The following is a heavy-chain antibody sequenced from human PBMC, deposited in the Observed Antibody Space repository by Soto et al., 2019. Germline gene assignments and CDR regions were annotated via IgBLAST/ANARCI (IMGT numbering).Heavy chain of an antibody. Sequence: QVQLVQSGAEVKKPGSSVKVSCKASGGTFSSYAISWVRQAPGQGLEWMGGIIPIFGTANYAQKLQGRVTMTTDTSTSTAYMGLRSLRSDDTAVYYCARDPVRTSAARPGGNNRFDPWGQGTLVTVSS. J-gene: IGHJ5*02. CDR3: ARDPVRTSAARPGGNNRFDP. CDR2: IIPIFGTA. D-gene: IGHD6-6*01. CDR1: GGTFSSYA. V-gene: IGHV1-69*06.